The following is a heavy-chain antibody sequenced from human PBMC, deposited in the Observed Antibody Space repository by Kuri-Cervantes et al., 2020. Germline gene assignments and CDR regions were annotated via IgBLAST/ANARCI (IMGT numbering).Heavy chain of an antibody. CDR3: AKVLAPKYCSSTSCSYYYYYGMDV. D-gene: IGHD2-2*01. V-gene: IGHV3-66*02. CDR1: GFTVSSNY. J-gene: IGHJ6*02. Sequence: GESLKISCAASGFTVSSNYMSWVRQAPGKGLEWVSVIYSGGSTYYADSVKGRFTISRDNSKNTLYLQMNSLRAEDTAVYYCAKVLAPKYCSSTSCSYYYYYGMDVWGQGTTVTVSS. CDR2: IYSGGST.